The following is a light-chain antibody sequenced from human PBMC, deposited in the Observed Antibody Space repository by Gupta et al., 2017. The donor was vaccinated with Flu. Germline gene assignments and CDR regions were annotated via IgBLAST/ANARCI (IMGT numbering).Light chain of an antibody. CDR3: QSYDISLIWV. CDR1: SSNIGAGYD. CDR2: GST. Sequence: QSVLTQPPSASGAPGQRVTISCTGSSSNIGAGYDVFWYQQLPGTAPKLLIYGSTYRPSGVPDRFSGSKSGTSASLAITGLQAEDEADYYCQSYDISLIWVFGGGTKVTVL. V-gene: IGLV1-40*01. J-gene: IGLJ3*02.